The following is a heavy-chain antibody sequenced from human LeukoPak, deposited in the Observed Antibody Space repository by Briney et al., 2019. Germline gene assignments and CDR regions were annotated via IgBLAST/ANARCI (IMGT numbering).Heavy chain of an antibody. CDR1: GFTSSGYP. CDR3: AREVRGVIEFDY. CDR2: ISYDGSNK. D-gene: IGHD3-10*01. Sequence: GGSLRLSCAASGFTSSGYPIHWVRQAPGKGLEWVAVISYDGSNKYYADSVKGRFTVSRDNSKNTLYLQMNSLGAEDTAVYYCAREVRGVIEFDYWGQGTLVTVSS. J-gene: IGHJ4*02. V-gene: IGHV3-30-3*01.